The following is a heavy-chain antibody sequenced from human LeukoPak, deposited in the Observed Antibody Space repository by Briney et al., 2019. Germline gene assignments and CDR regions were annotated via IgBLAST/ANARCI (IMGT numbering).Heavy chain of an antibody. V-gene: IGHV3-33*01. CDR2: IWYDGSNK. CDR1: GFTFSSYG. J-gene: IGHJ4*02. CDR3: ARDQNGFSFFDY. D-gene: IGHD2-8*01. Sequence: GGSLRLSCAASGFTFSSYGMHWVRQAPGKGLEWVAVIWYDGSNKYYADSVKGRFTISRDNSKNTLYLQMNSLRAEDTAVYYCARDQNGFSFFDYWGQGTLVTVSS.